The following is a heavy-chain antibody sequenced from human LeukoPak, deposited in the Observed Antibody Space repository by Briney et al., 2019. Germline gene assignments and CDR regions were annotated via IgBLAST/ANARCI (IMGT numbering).Heavy chain of an antibody. D-gene: IGHD3-10*01. V-gene: IGHV4-34*01. CDR3: ARDRNYYGSGSYYTGYYIDV. CDR2: INHSGST. CDR1: GGSFSGYY. Sequence: PSETLSLTCAVYGGSFSGYYWSWIRQPPGKGLEWIGEINHSGSTNYNPSLKSRVTISVDTSKNQFSLKLSSVTAADTAVYYCARDRNYYGSGSYYTGYYIDVWGKGTTVTLSS. J-gene: IGHJ6*03.